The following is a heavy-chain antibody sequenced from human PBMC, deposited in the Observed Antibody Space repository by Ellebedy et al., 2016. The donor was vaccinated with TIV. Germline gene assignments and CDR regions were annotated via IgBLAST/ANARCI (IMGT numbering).Heavy chain of an antibody. CDR2: ITPDGAT. CDR1: GFTFSSYT. CDR3: ARELITPGFWYFDL. V-gene: IGHV3-13*01. J-gene: IGHJ2*01. D-gene: IGHD4-23*01. Sequence: GESLKISXATSGFTFSSYTLGWVRQATGKNLEWVSAITPDGATVYADSVVGRFTISRESAKNSVYLQMNSLRAGDTAVYYCARELITPGFWYFDLWGRGTLVTVSS.